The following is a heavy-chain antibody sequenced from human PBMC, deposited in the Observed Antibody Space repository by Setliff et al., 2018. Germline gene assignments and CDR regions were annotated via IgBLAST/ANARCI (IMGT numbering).Heavy chain of an antibody. CDR1: GFTVSSNY. CDR3: ARDKGIAAAGTGYYYGMDV. V-gene: IGHV3-53*01. Sequence: PGGSLRLSCAASGFTVSSNYMSWVRQAPGKGLEWVSVIYSGGSTYYADSVKGRFTISRDNSKNTLYLQMNSLRAEDTAVYYCARDKGIAAAGTGYYYGMDVWGQGTTVTV. J-gene: IGHJ6*02. D-gene: IGHD6-13*01. CDR2: IYSGGST.